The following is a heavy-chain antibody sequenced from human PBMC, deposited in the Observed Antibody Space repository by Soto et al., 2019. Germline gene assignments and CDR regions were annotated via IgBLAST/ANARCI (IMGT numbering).Heavy chain of an antibody. J-gene: IGHJ3*02. CDR2: ISYDGSNK. V-gene: IGHV3-30*18. CDR1: GFTFRSYG. CDR3: AKGGVGSTSNAFDI. D-gene: IGHD1-26*01. Sequence: GGSLRLSCAASGFTFRSYGMHWVRQAPGKGLEWVTVISYDGSNKYYADSVKGRFTISRDNSKNTLYLQMHSLRPEGTALYYCAKGGVGSTSNAFDIWGQGTMVTVS.